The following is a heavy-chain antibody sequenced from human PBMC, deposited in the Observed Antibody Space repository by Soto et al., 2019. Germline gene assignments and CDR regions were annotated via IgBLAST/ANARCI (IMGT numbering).Heavy chain of an antibody. CDR1: GGSISSGGYY. Sequence: SETLSLTCTVSGGSISSGGYYWSWIRQHPGKGLEWIGYIYYSGSTYYNPSLKSRVTISVDTSKNQFSLKLSSVTAADTAVYYCARDYYDRSGYYYGYNWFDPWGQGTLVTVSS. D-gene: IGHD3-22*01. V-gene: IGHV4-31*03. CDR3: ARDYYDRSGYYYGYNWFDP. CDR2: IYYSGST. J-gene: IGHJ5*02.